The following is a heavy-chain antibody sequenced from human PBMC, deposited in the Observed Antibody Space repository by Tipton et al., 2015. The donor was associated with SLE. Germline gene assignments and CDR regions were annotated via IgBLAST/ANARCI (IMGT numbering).Heavy chain of an antibody. J-gene: IGHJ6*02. CDR3: AREHGSGGSWLGADYYGMDV. V-gene: IGHV3-30-3*01. CDR2: ISYDGSNK. Sequence: SLRLSCAASGFTFSSYAMHWVRQAPGKGLEWVAVISYDGSNKYYADSVKGRFTISRDNSKNTLYLQMNSLRAEDTAVYYCAREHGSGGSWLGADYYGMDVWGQGTTVTVSS. D-gene: IGHD2-15*01. CDR1: GFTFSSYA.